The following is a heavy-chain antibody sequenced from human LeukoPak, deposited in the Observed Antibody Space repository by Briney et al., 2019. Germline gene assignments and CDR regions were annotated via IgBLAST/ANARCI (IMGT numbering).Heavy chain of an antibody. CDR2: INESGRTT. CDR1: GFTFSNYW. D-gene: IGHD4-11*01. CDR3: AREGGTVTMYDY. J-gene: IGHJ4*02. Sequence: SGGSLRLSCAASGFTFSNYWIYWVRQAPGKGLVWVSRINESGRTTTYADSVKGRFTISRDNAKNTLYLQMNSLRAEDTAVYYCAREGGTVTMYDYWGQGTLVTVSS. V-gene: IGHV3-74*01.